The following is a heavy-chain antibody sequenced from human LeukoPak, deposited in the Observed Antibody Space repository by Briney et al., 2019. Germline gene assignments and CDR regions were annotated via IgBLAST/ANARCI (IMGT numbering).Heavy chain of an antibody. CDR3: AKDVVSTRQNFDY. D-gene: IGHD5/OR15-5a*01. V-gene: IGHV3-23*01. Sequence: GGSLRLSCAASGFTFSSYAMSWVRQAPGKGLEWVSAISAGGGSTYYADSVKGRFTISRGNSKNTLYLQMNSLRAEDTAVYYCAKDVVSTRQNFDYWGQGTLVTVSS. J-gene: IGHJ4*02. CDR2: ISAGGGST. CDR1: GFTFSSYA.